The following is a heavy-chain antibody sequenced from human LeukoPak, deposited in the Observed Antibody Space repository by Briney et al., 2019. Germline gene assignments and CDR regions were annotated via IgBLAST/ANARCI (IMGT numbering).Heavy chain of an antibody. CDR2: ISGSDTTT. V-gene: IGHV3-23*01. CDR3: AKRPHCTGPGCHHIEY. Sequence: GGSLRLSCAASGFTFSTCLMTWVRQAPGRGMEWVSTISGSDTTTYYADSVKGRFAISRDNSKNTLFLQMNSTRAEDTAVYYCAKRPHCTGPGCHHIEYWGQGTLVTVSS. J-gene: IGHJ4*02. D-gene: IGHD2-8*02. CDR1: GFTFSTCL.